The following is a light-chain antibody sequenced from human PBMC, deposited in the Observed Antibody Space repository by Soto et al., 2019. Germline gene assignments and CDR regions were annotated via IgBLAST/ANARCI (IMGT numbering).Light chain of an antibody. Sequence: DIHMTQSPSTLSGSVLERGTITCRASQSIGRFLAWYQHQPGKAPKLLIYDASTLESGVPSRFSGTGSGTEFTFSITSLQPEDFGTYYCQQCYMGWTFGQGTKVDIK. V-gene: IGKV1-5*01. CDR1: QSIGRF. CDR2: DAS. J-gene: IGKJ1*01. CDR3: QQCYMGWT.